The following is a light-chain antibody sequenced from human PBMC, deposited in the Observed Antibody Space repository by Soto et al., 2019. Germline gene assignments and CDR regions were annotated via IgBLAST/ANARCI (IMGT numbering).Light chain of an antibody. V-gene: IGKV1-17*01. CDR1: QDVRSD. CDR3: LQHDSFPYT. J-gene: IGKJ2*01. CDR2: AAS. Sequence: DIQMTQSPSSLSASVGHTVTITCRASQDVRSDLGWYQHKPGKAPKRLIYAASRLQGGVPSRFSGSGSGTEFPLTLGSLQPEDSATYYCLQHDSFPYTFGQGTRLEI.